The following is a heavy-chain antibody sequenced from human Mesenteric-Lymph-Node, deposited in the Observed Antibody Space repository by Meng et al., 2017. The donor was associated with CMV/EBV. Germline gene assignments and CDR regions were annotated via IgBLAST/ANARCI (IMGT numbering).Heavy chain of an antibody. D-gene: IGHD1-1*01. J-gene: IGHJ2*01. CDR3: ARDHNSAWQKDWYFDL. CDR2: INPKTGGA. Sequence: SGYPVAAASVYWGRQAPGHGREWRGRINPKTGGAYSAQMFQGRVAMSFDSSTTTVYMELSGLRSDDTAVYYCARDHNSAWQKDWYFDLWGPGTLVTVSS. CDR1: GYPVAAAS. V-gene: IGHV1-2*06.